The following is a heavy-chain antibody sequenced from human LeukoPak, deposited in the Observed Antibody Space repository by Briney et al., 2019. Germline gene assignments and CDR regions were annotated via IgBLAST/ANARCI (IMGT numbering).Heavy chain of an antibody. V-gene: IGHV1-18*01. CDR3: ARCHGRGYSYGYLYYYYYMDV. D-gene: IGHD5-18*01. Sequence: ASVKVSCEASGYTFTSYGISWVRQAPGQGVEWMGGISAYNGNTNIQQKFQRRVTMTTDTPTSTAYMELRSLRSDDTAVYYCARCHGRGYSYGYLYYYYYMDVWGKGTTVTVSS. CDR2: ISAYNGNT. J-gene: IGHJ6*03. CDR1: GYTFTSYG.